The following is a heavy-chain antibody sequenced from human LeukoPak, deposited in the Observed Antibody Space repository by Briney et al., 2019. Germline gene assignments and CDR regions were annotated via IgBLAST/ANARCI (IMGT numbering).Heavy chain of an antibody. Sequence: PGGSLRLSCEVSGFTFSSYAMNWVRQVPGRGLERIAYITASSVTSYYADSVRGRFTISRDNAKNSLFLQMDSLTVEDTAFYCCARSLTGYDPLSAFWGHGTLVTVSS. V-gene: IGHV3-48*03. J-gene: IGHJ4*01. CDR3: ARSLTGYDPLSAF. CDR2: ITASSVTS. D-gene: IGHD3-9*01. CDR1: GFTFSSYA.